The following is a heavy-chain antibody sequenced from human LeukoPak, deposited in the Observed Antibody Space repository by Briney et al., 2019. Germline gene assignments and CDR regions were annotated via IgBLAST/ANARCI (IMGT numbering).Heavy chain of an antibody. CDR1: GDSIDSGTYY. CDR2: IHYSGNT. J-gene: IGHJ4*02. V-gene: IGHV4-39*01. CDR3: ARHDEYGGNPTFDY. D-gene: IGHD4-23*01. Sequence: PSETLSLTCAVSGDSIDSGTYYWGWIRQPPGKGPEWIGSIHYSGNTYYNSSLKSRVSISADMSKNQFSVMLTSVTSADTAVYYCARHDEYGGNPTFDYWGQGTLVTVSS.